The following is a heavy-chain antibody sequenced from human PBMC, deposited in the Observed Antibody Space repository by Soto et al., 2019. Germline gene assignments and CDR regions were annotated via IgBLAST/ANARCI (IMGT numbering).Heavy chain of an antibody. CDR2: ISSSSSAI. J-gene: IGHJ5*02. V-gene: IGHV3-48*01. D-gene: IGHD3-9*01. Sequence: GGSLRLSCAASGFTCSSSSMNWVRQAPGKGLEWVSYISSSSSAIYYTDSVKGRFTISRDNAKNSLYLQMNSLRAEDTAVYYCAREYDILHWFDPWGHGLLVPVSS. CDR1: GFTCSSSS. CDR3: AREYDILHWFDP.